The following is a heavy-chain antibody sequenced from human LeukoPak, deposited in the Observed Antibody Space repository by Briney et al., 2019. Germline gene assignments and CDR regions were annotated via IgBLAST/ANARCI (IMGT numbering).Heavy chain of an antibody. CDR1: GYTFTGYF. J-gene: IGHJ4*02. V-gene: IGHV1-2*02. Sequence: ASVKLSCKASGYTFTGYFMHWVRQAPGQGLEWMGWINPNSGGTTYAQQFQGRVTMTRDTSITTAYMELRRLRTDDTAVYYCARDIAVAGSPFGYWGQGTLVTVCS. CDR3: ARDIAVAGSPFGY. D-gene: IGHD6-19*01. CDR2: INPNSGGT.